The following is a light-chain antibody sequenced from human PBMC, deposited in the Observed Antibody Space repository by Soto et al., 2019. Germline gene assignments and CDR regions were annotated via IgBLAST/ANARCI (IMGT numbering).Light chain of an antibody. CDR2: DAS. J-gene: IGKJ1*01. Sequence: DIQMTQSPSTLSASVGDRVTITCRASQSIRSWLAWYQQKPGKAPQLLIYDASNLESGVPSRFSGSGSGTEFTLTLSALQPDDFATYNCQQYDSFSKTFGRGTKVEVK. CDR1: QSIRSW. V-gene: IGKV1-5*01. CDR3: QQYDSFSKT.